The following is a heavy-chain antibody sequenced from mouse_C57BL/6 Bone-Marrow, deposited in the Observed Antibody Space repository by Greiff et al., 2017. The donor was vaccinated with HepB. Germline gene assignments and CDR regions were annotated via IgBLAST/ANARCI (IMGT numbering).Heavy chain of an antibody. V-gene: IGHV1-5*01. CDR2: IYPGNSDT. CDR3: TRYYYGSSNYFDY. CDR1: GYTFTSYW. D-gene: IGHD1-1*01. Sequence: VQLQQSGTVLARPGASVKMSCKTSGYTFTSYWMHWVKQRPGQGLEWIGAIYPGNSDTSYNQKFKGKAKLTAVTSASTAYMELSSLTNEDSAVYYCTRYYYGSSNYFDYWGQGTTLTVSS. J-gene: IGHJ2*01.